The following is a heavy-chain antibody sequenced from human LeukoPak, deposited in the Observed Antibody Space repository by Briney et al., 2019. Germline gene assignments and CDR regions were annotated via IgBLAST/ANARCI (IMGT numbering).Heavy chain of an antibody. CDR1: GFTVSSIH. CDR2: TYTGGNS. Sequence: GGSLGLSCAASGFTVSSIHMVWVRQAPGKGLEWVSVTYTGGNSYYADSVKGRFIISRDISKNTPYLQMNSLRAEDSALYYCARGGRGSAAVVAPRSFDIWGQGTMVTVSS. V-gene: IGHV3-53*01. J-gene: IGHJ3*02. D-gene: IGHD3-22*01. CDR3: ARGGRGSAAVVAPRSFDI.